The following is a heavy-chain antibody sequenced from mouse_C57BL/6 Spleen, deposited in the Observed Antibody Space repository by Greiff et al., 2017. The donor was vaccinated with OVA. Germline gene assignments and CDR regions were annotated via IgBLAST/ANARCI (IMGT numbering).Heavy chain of an antibody. CDR2: INPSDSYT. J-gene: IGHJ4*01. V-gene: IGHV1-69*01. Sequence: QVQLQQPGAELVMPGASVKLSCKASGYTFTSYCMSWVKQTPGQGLEWIGAINPSDSYTNYTHKFKGKFTLTVDKSSSTAYMQLSSLTSEDSAVYYCERIGSYDSNDGELDYWGKGTSVTVSS. CDR3: ERIGSYDSNDGELDY. CDR1: GYTFTSYC. D-gene: IGHD2-5*01.